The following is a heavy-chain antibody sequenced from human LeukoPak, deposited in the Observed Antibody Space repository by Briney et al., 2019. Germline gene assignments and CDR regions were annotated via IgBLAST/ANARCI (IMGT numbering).Heavy chain of an antibody. J-gene: IGHJ4*02. Sequence: GASVKVSCKASGYTFTSYDINWVRQATGQGLEWMGWMNPNSGNTGYAQKFQGRVTITRNTSISTAYMELSSLRSDDTAVYYCARVREGSGYTNEFDYWGQGTLVTVSS. V-gene: IGHV1-8*03. CDR2: MNPNSGNT. CDR3: ARVREGSGYTNEFDY. D-gene: IGHD3-22*01. CDR1: GYTFTSYD.